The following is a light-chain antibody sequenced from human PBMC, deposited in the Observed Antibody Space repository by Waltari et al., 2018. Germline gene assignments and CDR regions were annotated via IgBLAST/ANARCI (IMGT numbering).Light chain of an antibody. Sequence: DIVLTQSPDSLAVSLGERSTIDRCSSQSLFFGASGKNYLAWYQQKPGQPPKVLICWASTREAGVPERISGSGSGAHFTLTVDSLQAEDVAVYYCQQYSSSPITFGQGTRLEI. J-gene: IGKJ5*01. CDR3: QQYSSSPIT. CDR2: WAS. V-gene: IGKV4-1*01. CDR1: QSLFFGASGKNY.